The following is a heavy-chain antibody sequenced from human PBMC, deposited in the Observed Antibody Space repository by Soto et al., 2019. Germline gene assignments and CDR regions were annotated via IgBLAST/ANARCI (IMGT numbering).Heavy chain of an antibody. J-gene: IGHJ6*02. Sequence: SETLSLTCAVHGGSCSGYYWTWIRQPPGKGLEWIGEINHSGSTNYNSSLKSRVTISIDTSKNQLSLKLRSVTAADTAVYYCAREEVPQWFTRGYYGMDVWGQGTTVTVSS. CDR3: AREEVPQWFTRGYYGMDV. D-gene: IGHD2-2*01. V-gene: IGHV4-34*01. CDR2: INHSGST. CDR1: GGSCSGYY.